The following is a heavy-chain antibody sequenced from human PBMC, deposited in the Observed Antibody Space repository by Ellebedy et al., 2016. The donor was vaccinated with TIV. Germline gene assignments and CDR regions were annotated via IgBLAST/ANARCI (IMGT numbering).Heavy chain of an antibody. Sequence: PGGSLRLSCAASGFTFDDYDMHWVRQAPGKGLEWVALISGDGGDTYYADSVKGRFTISRDNSKNSLYLQMNSLRTEDTAFYYCAKDGLEVAGSGFDYWGQGTLVTVSS. V-gene: IGHV3-43*02. J-gene: IGHJ4*02. CDR2: ISGDGGDT. CDR3: AKDGLEVAGSGFDY. D-gene: IGHD6-19*01. CDR1: GFTFDDYD.